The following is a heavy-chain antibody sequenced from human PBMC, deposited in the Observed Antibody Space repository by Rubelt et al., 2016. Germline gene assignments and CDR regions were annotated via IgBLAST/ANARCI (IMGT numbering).Heavy chain of an antibody. Sequence: QLQLQQWGAGLLKPSETLSLTCAVYGGSFSGYYWSWIRQPPGKGLEWIGEINHSGSTNYNPSLKSRVTISVDTSKNQFSLKLSSVTAADTAVYYCASYYYDSSGYYYPWGQGTLVTVSS. D-gene: IGHD3-22*01. CDR1: GGSFSGYY. V-gene: IGHV4-34*01. CDR3: ASYYYDSSGYYYP. J-gene: IGHJ5*02. CDR2: INHSGST.